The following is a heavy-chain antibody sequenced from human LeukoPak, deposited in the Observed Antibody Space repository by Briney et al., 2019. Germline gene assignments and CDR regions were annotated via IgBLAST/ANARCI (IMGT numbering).Heavy chain of an antibody. V-gene: IGHV3-64*01. D-gene: IGHD3-10*01. CDR2: ISSNGGST. CDR1: GSTFSSYA. CDR3: AKGVITLDY. J-gene: IGHJ4*02. Sequence: PGGSLRLSCAASGSTFSSYAMHWVRQAPGKGLEYVSAISSNGGSTYYANSVKGRFTISRDNSKNTLYLQMGSLRAEDMAVYYCAKGVITLDYWGQGTLVTVSS.